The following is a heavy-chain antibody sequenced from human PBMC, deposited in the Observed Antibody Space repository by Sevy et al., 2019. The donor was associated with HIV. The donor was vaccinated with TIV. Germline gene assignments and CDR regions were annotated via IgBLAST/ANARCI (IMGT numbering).Heavy chain of an antibody. CDR3: AKRAMVRGVFPGAEYS. CDR1: GFTFSTYA. J-gene: IGHJ5*02. CDR2: ISGSGDRL. V-gene: IGHV3-23*01. Sequence: GGSLRLSCAASGFTFSTYAMSWVRQAPGKGLECVSGISGSGDRLHYADSVKGRFTISRDNSKNTLYLQMNTLRAEDTAVYYCAKRAMVRGVFPGAEYSWGQGTLVTVSS. D-gene: IGHD3-10*01.